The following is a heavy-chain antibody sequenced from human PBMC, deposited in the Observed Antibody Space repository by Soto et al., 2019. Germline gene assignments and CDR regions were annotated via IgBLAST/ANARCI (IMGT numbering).Heavy chain of an antibody. CDR2: IYSGGST. D-gene: IGHD5-18*01. V-gene: IGHV3-53*04. J-gene: IGHJ6*03. CDR1: GFTVSSNY. CDR3: ARDRRKESPGYSYGYNYYYYIDV. Sequence: EVQLVESGGGLVQPGGSLRLSCAASGFTVSSNYMSWVRQAPGKGLEWVSVIYSGGSTYYADSVKGRFTISRHNSKNTLYLQMNSPGAEDTAVYYCARDRRKESPGYSYGYNYYYYIDVWGKGTPVTVSS.